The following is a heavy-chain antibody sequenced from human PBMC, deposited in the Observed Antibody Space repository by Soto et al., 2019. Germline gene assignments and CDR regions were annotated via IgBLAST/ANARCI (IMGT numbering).Heavy chain of an antibody. CDR1: GFTFSSYG. Sequence: GSLRLSSSASGFTFSSYGMRWVRQAAGKGLEWVAVISYDGSNKYYADSVKGRFTISRDNSKNTLYLQMNSLRAEDTAVYYCAKDNGITGTYFDYWGQGTLVTVSS. CDR3: AKDNGITGTYFDY. V-gene: IGHV3-30*18. D-gene: IGHD1-7*01. J-gene: IGHJ4*02. CDR2: ISYDGSNK.